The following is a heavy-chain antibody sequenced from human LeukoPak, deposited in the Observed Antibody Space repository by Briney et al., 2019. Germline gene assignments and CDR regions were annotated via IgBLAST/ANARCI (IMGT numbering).Heavy chain of an antibody. CDR2: IYHSGST. V-gene: IGHV4-38-2*01. CDR3: ARVGYCSSTSCYAGALDY. J-gene: IGHJ4*02. Sequence: SETLSLTCAVSGYSISSGYYWGWIRQPPGQGLGWIASIYHSGSTYYNPSLKSRVTISVDTSKNQFSLKLSSVTAADTAVYYCARVGYCSSTSCYAGALDYWGQGTLVTVSS. CDR1: GYSISSGYY. D-gene: IGHD2-2*03.